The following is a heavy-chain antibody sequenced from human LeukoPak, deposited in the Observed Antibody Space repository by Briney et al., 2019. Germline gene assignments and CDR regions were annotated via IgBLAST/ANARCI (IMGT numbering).Heavy chain of an antibody. CDR2: IYYSGST. J-gene: IGHJ4*02. Sequence: WIRQPPGKGLEWIGYIYYSGSTYYNPSLKSRVTISVDTSKNQFSLKLSSVTAADTAVYYCARVLSYDSSGYYYYFDYWGQGTLVTVSS. D-gene: IGHD3-22*01. CDR3: ARVLSYDSSGYYYYFDY. V-gene: IGHV4-30-4*08.